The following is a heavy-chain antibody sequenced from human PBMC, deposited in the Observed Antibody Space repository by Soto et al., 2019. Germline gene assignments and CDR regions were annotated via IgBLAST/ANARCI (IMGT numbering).Heavy chain of an antibody. CDR1: GDTFSSYA. Sequence: QVQLVQSGAEVKKPGSSVKVSCKASGDTFSSYAINWVRQARGQGLEWMGGIIPMFGTANYAQKFKGRVTITAGDSTSTVYMELSSLRSEDTAVYYCARVGPAHYYDSSGYYSPLDYWGQGTLVTVSS. CDR3: ARVGPAHYYDSSGYYSPLDY. J-gene: IGHJ4*02. CDR2: IIPMFGTA. D-gene: IGHD3-22*01. V-gene: IGHV1-69*01.